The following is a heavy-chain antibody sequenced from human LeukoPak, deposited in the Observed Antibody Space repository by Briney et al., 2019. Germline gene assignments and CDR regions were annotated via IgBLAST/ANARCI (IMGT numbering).Heavy chain of an antibody. Sequence: SETLSLTCTVSGGSISSYYWSWIRQPPAKGLEWIGRSYTNGSTNYNPSLKSRVTMSVDTSKNQFSLKLSSVTAADTAVYYCARVTGDYYDILTGYSGAFDIWGQGTMVTVSS. CDR1: GGSISSYY. V-gene: IGHV4-4*07. D-gene: IGHD3-9*01. CDR2: SYTNGST. J-gene: IGHJ3*02. CDR3: ARVTGDYYDILTGYSGAFDI.